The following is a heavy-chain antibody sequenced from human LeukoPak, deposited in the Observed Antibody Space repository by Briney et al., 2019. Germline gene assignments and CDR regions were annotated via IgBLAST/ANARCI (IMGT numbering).Heavy chain of an antibody. Sequence: WASVKVSCKASGGTLRRHTITWVRQAPRQGLEWMGRIIPMMGIANYAQKFQGRVTITADTSTDTAYMDLISLRSEDTAVYYCASRSHKTIVGADTREVGDYWGQGTLVTVSS. CDR3: ASRSHKTIVGADTREVGDY. CDR1: GGTLRRHT. D-gene: IGHD6-19*01. V-gene: IGHV1-69*02. CDR2: IIPMMGIA. J-gene: IGHJ4*02.